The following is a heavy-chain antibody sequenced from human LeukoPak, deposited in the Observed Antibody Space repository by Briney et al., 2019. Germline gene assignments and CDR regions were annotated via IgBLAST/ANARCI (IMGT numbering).Heavy chain of an antibody. D-gene: IGHD3-22*01. J-gene: IGHJ3*02. CDR3: GKRGYYYDSPGAFDI. CDR1: GGSISSYY. V-gene: IGHV4-59*12. Sequence: PSETLSLTCTVSGGSISSYYWSWIRQPPGKGLEWIGYIYYSGSTNYNPSLKSRVTISVDTSKNQFSLKLSSVTAADTAVYYCGKRGYYYDSPGAFDIWGQGTMVTVSS. CDR2: IYYSGST.